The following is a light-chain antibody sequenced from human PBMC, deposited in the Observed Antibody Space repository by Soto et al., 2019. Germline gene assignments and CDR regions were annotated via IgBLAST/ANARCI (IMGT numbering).Light chain of an antibody. V-gene: IGKV1-12*02. CDR3: QQANTFPFT. Sequence: DIQMTQSPYSVSASVGDRVTFTCRASQHISSWLAWYQQKPGNAPKLLIAAASILQSGVPARFSGSGHGTDFTLTISSLQPEDFATYFCQQANTFPFTFGPGTRLEIK. J-gene: IGKJ3*01. CDR1: QHISSW. CDR2: AAS.